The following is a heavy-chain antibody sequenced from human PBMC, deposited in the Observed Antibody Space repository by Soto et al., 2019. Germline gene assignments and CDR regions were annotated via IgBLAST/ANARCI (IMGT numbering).Heavy chain of an antibody. CDR1: GYTLTELS. CDR2: FDPEDGET. J-gene: IGHJ4*02. CDR3: ATVHLRWGSYRYTTVFFFDY. V-gene: IGHV1-24*01. D-gene: IGHD3-16*02. Sequence: ASVKVSCKVSGYTLTELSMHWVRQAPGKGLEWMGGFDPEDGETIYAQKFQGRVTMTEDTSTDTAYMELSSLRSEDTAVYYCATVHLRWGSYRYTTVFFFDYWGQGTLVTVSS.